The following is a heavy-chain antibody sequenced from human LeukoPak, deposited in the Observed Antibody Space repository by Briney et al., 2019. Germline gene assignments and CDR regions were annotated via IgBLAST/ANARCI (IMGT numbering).Heavy chain of an antibody. CDR1: GGSISSYY. J-gene: IGHJ5*02. D-gene: IGHD3-3*01. Sequence: SETLSLTCTVSGGSISSYYWSWIRQPPGKGLEWIGYIYYSGSTNYNPSLKSRVTISVDTSKNQFSLKLSSVTAADTAVYYCAGVLRFLEWSQFDPWGQGTLVTVSS. V-gene: IGHV4-59*12. CDR3: AGVLRFLEWSQFDP. CDR2: IYYSGST.